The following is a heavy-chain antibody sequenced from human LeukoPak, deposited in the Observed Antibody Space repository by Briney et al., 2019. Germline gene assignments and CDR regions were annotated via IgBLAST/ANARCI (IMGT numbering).Heavy chain of an antibody. CDR3: AKVGLVGGYCSSTSCYLGY. V-gene: IGHV3-23*01. CDR2: ISGSGGST. J-gene: IGHJ4*02. Sequence: PGGSLRLSCAASGFTFSSYAMSWVRQAPGKGLEWVSAISGSGGSTYYADSVKGRFTISRDNSKNTLYLQMNSLRAEDTAVYYCAKVGLVGGYCSSTSCYLGYWGQGTLVTVSS. CDR1: GFTFSSYA. D-gene: IGHD2-2*01.